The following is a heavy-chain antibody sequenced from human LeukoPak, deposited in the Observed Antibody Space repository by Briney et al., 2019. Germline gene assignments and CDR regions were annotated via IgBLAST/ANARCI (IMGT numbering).Heavy chain of an antibody. J-gene: IGHJ3*02. D-gene: IGHD3-10*01. Sequence: SETLSLTCAVYGGSFSGYYWSWIRQPPGKGLEWIGEINHSGSTNYNPSLKGRVTISVDTSKNQFSLKLSSVTAADTAVYYCARWRYYYGSGNPLRAFDIWGQGTMVTVSS. V-gene: IGHV4-34*01. CDR1: GGSFSGYY. CDR3: ARWRYYYGSGNPLRAFDI. CDR2: INHSGST.